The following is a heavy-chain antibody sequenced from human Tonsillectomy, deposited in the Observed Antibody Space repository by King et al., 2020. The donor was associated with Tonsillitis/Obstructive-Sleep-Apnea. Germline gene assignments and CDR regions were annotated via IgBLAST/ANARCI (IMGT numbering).Heavy chain of an antibody. V-gene: IGHV3-53*01. CDR3: ASVARAHEDYRGWYFDL. CDR1: GFTVSSNY. Sequence: VQLVESGGGLIQPGGSLRLSCAASGFTVSSNYMSWVRQAPGKGLEWVSVIYSGGSTYYADSVKGRFTISRDNSKNTLYLQMNSLRAEDTAVYYCASVARAHEDYRGWYFDLWGRGTLVTVSS. CDR2: IYSGGST. D-gene: IGHD3-16*01. J-gene: IGHJ2*01.